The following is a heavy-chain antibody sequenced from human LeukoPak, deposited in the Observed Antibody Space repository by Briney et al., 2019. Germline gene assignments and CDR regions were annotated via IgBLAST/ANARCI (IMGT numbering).Heavy chain of an antibody. CDR2: IFYTGIT. J-gene: IGHJ4*02. CDR1: GGSISRGDYY. D-gene: IGHD3-10*01. CDR3: ARAYMSAWFQVDD. Sequence: SQTLSLTCSVSGGSISRGDYYWTWIRQPPGKGLVWIGNIFYTGITYYNSSLKSRITISLDTSKNQFFLRLSSVTAADTAVYYCARAYMSAWFQVDDWGQGTLVTVSS. V-gene: IGHV4-30-4*08.